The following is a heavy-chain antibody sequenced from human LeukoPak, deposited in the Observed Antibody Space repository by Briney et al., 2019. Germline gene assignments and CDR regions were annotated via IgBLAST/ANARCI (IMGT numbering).Heavy chain of an antibody. D-gene: IGHD4-23*01. CDR1: GFTFSTYT. CDR3: AKDSRVVTDTPGDY. J-gene: IGHJ4*02. Sequence: GGSLRLSCVASGFTFSTYTMNWVRQPLGKGLEWVSSLSGGGGVAYYADSVKGRFTISRDNSKNTLFLQMNSLRAEDTAVYYCAKDSRVVTDTPGDYWGQGTLVTVSS. V-gene: IGHV3-23*01. CDR2: LSGGGGVA.